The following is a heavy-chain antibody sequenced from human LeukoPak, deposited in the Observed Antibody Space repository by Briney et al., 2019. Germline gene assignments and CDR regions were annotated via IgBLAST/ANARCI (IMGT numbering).Heavy chain of an antibody. CDR1: GYSFTSYW. V-gene: IGHV5-51*01. Sequence: GESLKISCKGSGYSFTSYWIGWVRQMPGKGLEWMGIIYPGDSDTRYSPSFQGQVTISADKSISTAYLQWSSLKASDTAMYYCARHLTTGTTFSAFDIWGQGTMVTVSS. CDR2: IYPGDSDT. J-gene: IGHJ3*02. D-gene: IGHD1-1*01. CDR3: ARHLTTGTTFSAFDI.